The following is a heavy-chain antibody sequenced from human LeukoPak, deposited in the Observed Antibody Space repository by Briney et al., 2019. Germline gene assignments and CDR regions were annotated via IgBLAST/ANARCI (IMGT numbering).Heavy chain of an antibody. J-gene: IGHJ5*02. D-gene: IGHD6-13*01. CDR2: IYYSGST. CDR1: GGSISSYY. Sequence: PSETLSLTCTVSGGSISSYYWSWIRQPPGKGLEWIGYIYYSGSTNYNPSLKSRVTISVDTSKNQFSLKLSSVTAADTAVYYCARDGDSSSSASWFDPWGQGTLVTVSS. CDR3: ARDGDSSSSASWFDP. V-gene: IGHV4-59*01.